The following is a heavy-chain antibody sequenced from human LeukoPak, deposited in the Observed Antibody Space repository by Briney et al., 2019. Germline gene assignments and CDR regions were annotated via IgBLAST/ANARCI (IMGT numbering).Heavy chain of an antibody. CDR2: INWNGGST. CDR3: ARVGATFTGYYMDV. Sequence: GGSLRLSCAASGFTFDDYGMSWVRQAPGKGLEWVSGINWNGGSTGYADSVKGRFTISRDNAKNSLYLQMNSLRAEDTAVYYCARVGATFTGYYMDVWGKGTTVTVSS. V-gene: IGHV3-20*04. CDR1: GFTFDDYG. D-gene: IGHD1-26*01. J-gene: IGHJ6*03.